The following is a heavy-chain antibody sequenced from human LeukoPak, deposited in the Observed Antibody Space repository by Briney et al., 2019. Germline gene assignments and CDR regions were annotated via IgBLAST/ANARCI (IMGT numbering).Heavy chain of an antibody. D-gene: IGHD2-15*01. CDR1: GFTGSNNY. Sequence: GGSLRLSCAASGFTGSNNYVSWVRQAPGKGLEWVSAISNSGGSTYYSDSGKGRFTISRDNSKNTLYLQMNSLSAEDTAVYYCAQQLGYCSDGTCYFTYWGQGTLVTVSS. CDR3: AQQLGYCSDGTCYFTY. CDR2: ISNSGGST. V-gene: IGHV3-23*01. J-gene: IGHJ4*02.